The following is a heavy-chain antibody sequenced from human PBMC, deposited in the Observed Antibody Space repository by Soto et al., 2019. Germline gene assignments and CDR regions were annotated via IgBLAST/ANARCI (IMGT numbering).Heavy chain of an antibody. Sequence: ASVKVSCKTSGYTFTRNGISWVRQAPGQGLEWMGWISPKSGSIKYAQKFQGRVIMTTDTSTSTAYMEVRSLRSDDTAVYYCVKDRDSNSWPSRDVWGQGTTVTVSS. V-gene: IGHV1-18*01. J-gene: IGHJ6*02. D-gene: IGHD3-22*01. CDR1: GYTFTRNG. CDR2: ISPKSGSI. CDR3: VKDRDSNSWPSRDV.